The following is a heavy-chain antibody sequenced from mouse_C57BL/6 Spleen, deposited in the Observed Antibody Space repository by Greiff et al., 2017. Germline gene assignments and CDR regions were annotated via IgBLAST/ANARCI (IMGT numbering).Heavy chain of an antibody. D-gene: IGHD4-1*02. CDR3: TRQLYYYAMDY. Sequence: EVMLVESGGGLVQPGGSMKLSCAASGFTFSDAWMDWVRQSPEKGLEWVAEIRNKANNHATYYAESVKGRFTISRDDSKSSVYLQMHSLRAEDTDIYYCTRQLYYYAMDYWGQGTSVTVSS. J-gene: IGHJ4*01. CDR1: GFTFSDAW. CDR2: IRNKANNHAT. V-gene: IGHV6-6*01.